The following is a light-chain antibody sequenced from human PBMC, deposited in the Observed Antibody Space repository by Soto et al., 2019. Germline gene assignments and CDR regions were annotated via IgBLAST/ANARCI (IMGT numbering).Light chain of an antibody. CDR3: HQYYSIPYT. CDR1: QSVSSSY. V-gene: IGKV3D-7*01. Sequence: PGERVTLSCRASQSVSSSYLTWYQQKPGQAPRLLIYGASTRATSIPARFSGSGSGTDFTLTISSLQAEDVAVYYCHQYYSIPYTFGQGTRLEI. CDR2: GAS. J-gene: IGKJ2*01.